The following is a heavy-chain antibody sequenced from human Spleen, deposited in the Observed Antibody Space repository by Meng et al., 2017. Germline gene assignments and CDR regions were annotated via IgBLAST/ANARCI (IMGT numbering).Heavy chain of an antibody. V-gene: IGHV3-48*03. CDR1: GFTFNSYE. CDR3: ARATYYYDSSGYYYFDY. J-gene: IGHJ4*02. Sequence: GESLKISCAASGFTFNSYEINWVRRAPGKGLEWVSYISGSGRTISYADSVKGRFTISRDNSKNTLYLQMNSLRAEDTAVYYCARATYYYDSSGYYYFDYWGQGTLVTVSS. CDR2: ISGSGRTI. D-gene: IGHD3-22*01.